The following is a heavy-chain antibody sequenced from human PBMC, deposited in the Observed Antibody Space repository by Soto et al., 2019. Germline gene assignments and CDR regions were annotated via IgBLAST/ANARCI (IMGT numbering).Heavy chain of an antibody. Sequence: QVQLVQSGAEVKKPGSSVKVSCKASGGTFSSYAISWVRQAPGQGLEWMGGIIPIFGTANYAQKFQGRVTITADESTSTAYMELSSLRSEDTAVYYCARGQGIQLWLGDYYYYGMDVWGQGTTVTGSS. J-gene: IGHJ6*02. D-gene: IGHD5-18*01. CDR1: GGTFSSYA. CDR3: ARGQGIQLWLGDYYYYGMDV. V-gene: IGHV1-69*01. CDR2: IIPIFGTA.